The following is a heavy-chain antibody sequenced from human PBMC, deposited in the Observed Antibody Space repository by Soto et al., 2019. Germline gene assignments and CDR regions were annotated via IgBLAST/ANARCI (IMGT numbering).Heavy chain of an antibody. CDR3: ARLGRVRADHNPFDY. CDR2: IYYSGST. V-gene: IGHV4-39*07. J-gene: IGHJ4*02. Sequence: SETLSLTCTVSGGSISSSSYYWGWIRQPPGKGLEWIGSIYYSGSTYYNPSLKSRVTISVDTSKNQFSLRLSSVTAADTAVYYCARLGRVRADHNPFDYWGPGILVTVSS. D-gene: IGHD3-16*01. CDR1: GGSISSSSYY.